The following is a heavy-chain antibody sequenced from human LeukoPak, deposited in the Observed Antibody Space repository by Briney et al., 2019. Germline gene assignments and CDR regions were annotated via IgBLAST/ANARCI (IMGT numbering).Heavy chain of an antibody. D-gene: IGHD6-19*01. J-gene: IGHJ4*02. CDR1: GYTFTSYD. CDR3: AKGLGKKWLVGESFDY. Sequence: ASVKVSCKASGYTFTSYDINWVRQATGQGLEWMGWMNPNSGNTGYAQKFQGRVTMTRNTSISTAYMELSSLRSEDTAVYYRAKGLGKKWLVGESFDYWGQGTLVTVSS. CDR2: MNPNSGNT. V-gene: IGHV1-8*01.